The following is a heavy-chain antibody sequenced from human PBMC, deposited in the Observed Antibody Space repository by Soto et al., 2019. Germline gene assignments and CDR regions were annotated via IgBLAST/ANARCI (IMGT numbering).Heavy chain of an antibody. Sequence: EVRLVESGGGLVQPGGSLRLSCAAFGFTGSSNYMTWVRLAPGKGLEWVSLVYSGGATHYAASVKGRFTISTHSSQNTLFLQMNSLRNEDTATYYCVRGRYGSEIHWGQGTKVTVSS. CDR3: VRGRYGSEIH. D-gene: IGHD3-10*01. V-gene: IGHV3-53*04. CDR2: VYSGGAT. J-gene: IGHJ4*02. CDR1: GFTGSSNY.